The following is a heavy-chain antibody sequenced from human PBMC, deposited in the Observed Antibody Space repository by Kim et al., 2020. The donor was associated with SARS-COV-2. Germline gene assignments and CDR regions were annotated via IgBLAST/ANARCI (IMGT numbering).Heavy chain of an antibody. J-gene: IGHJ4*02. D-gene: IGHD3-10*01. CDR3: AKDEVTMVRGVMSI. CDR1: GFTFSNYA. CDR2: ISGSGGST. V-gene: IGHV3-23*01. Sequence: GGSLRLSCAASGFTFSNYAMNWVRQVPGKGLEWVSAISGSGGSTYYADPVKGRFTISRDNSKNTLYLQMNSLGAEDTAVYYCAKDEVTMVRGVMSIWGQGTLVTVSS.